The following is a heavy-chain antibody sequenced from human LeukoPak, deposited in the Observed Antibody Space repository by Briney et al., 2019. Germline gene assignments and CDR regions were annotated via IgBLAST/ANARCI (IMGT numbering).Heavy chain of an antibody. D-gene: IGHD6-6*01. Sequence: ASVKVSCKASGGTFSSYAISWVRQAPGQGLEWMGWISAYNGNTNYAQNLQGRVTMTTDTSTSTAYMELRSLRSDDTAVYYCARDEYRSCPANYWGQGTLVTVSS. J-gene: IGHJ4*02. V-gene: IGHV1-18*01. CDR1: GGTFSSYA. CDR3: ARDEYRSCPANY. CDR2: ISAYNGNT.